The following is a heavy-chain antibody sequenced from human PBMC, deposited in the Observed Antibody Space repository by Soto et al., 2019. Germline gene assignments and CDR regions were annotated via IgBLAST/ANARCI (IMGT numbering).Heavy chain of an antibody. CDR1: GGSLANYY. Sequence: SETLSLTCTVSGGSLANYYWSWLRQPPGKGLEWIAYISDSGTSKYNPSLQSRVNLSLDTSKNQFSLKLSSVTAADTAVYFCARIRGWGTDFEYWGLGTPVT. CDR2: ISDSGTS. D-gene: IGHD3-16*01. CDR3: ARIRGWGTDFEY. J-gene: IGHJ4*02. V-gene: IGHV4-59*01.